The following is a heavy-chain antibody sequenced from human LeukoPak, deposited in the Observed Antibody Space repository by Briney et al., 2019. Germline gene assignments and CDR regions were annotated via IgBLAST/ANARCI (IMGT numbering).Heavy chain of an antibody. CDR1: GFTFSNYA. D-gene: IGHD4-11*01. CDR3: AKNGADSNQPLVAFDI. CDR2: ISGSGDST. Sequence: GGSLRLSCAASGFTFSNYAMSWVRQAPGKGLEWVSGISGSGDSTYYADSVKGRFTISRDNSKNTLYLQMNSLRAEDTAVYYCAKNGADSNQPLVAFDIWGQGTMVTVSS. V-gene: IGHV3-23*01. J-gene: IGHJ3*02.